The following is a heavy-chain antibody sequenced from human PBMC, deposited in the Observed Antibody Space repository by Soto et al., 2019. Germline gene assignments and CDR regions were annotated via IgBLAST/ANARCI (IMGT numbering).Heavy chain of an antibody. J-gene: IGHJ2*01. D-gene: IGHD3-22*01. CDR1: VFTCSSYA. V-gene: IGHV3-30-3*01. CDR3: ARRGGSRYYDSSGLFGGYFDL. CDR2: ISYDGTNK. Sequence: GTLRPSCAASVFTCSSYAMHWVRQAPGKGLEWVAVISYDGTNKYYADSVKGRFTISRDNSKNTLYLQMNSLRAEDTAVYYCARRGGSRYYDSSGLFGGYFDLWGRGTLVTVSS.